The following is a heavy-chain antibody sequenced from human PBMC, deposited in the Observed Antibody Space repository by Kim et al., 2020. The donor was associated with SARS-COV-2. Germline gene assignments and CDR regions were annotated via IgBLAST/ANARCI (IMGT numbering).Heavy chain of an antibody. J-gene: IGHJ4*02. CDR3: ARGEWELPRFDY. D-gene: IGHD1-26*01. CDR2: IYYSGST. V-gene: IGHV4-59*01. Sequence: SETLSLTCTVSGGSISSYYWSWIRQPPGKGLEWIGYIYYSGSTNYNPSLKSRVTISVDTSKNQFSLKLSSVTAADTAVYYCARGEWELPRFDYWGQGTLVTVSS. CDR1: GGSISSYY.